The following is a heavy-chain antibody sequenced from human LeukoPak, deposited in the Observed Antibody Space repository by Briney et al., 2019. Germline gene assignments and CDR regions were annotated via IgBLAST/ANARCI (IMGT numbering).Heavy chain of an antibody. CDR1: GFTFSDNW. CDR3: TRDRRYGGMDV. CDR2: IDSDGSST. J-gene: IGHJ6*02. V-gene: IGHV3-74*01. Sequence: GGSLRLSCAASGFTFSDNWMHWVRQAPGKGLVWVSRIDSDGSSTSYADSVKGRFTMSRDNAKNTLYLQIKSLRVEDTAVYFCTRDRRYGGMDVWGQGTTVTVSS. D-gene: IGHD3-10*01.